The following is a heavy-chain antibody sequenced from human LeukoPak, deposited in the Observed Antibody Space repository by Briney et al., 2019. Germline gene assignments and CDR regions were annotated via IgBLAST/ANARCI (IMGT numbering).Heavy chain of an antibody. CDR3: AKDSKIVGAAFRSYHYMDV. CDR2: IKQDGSEK. J-gene: IGHJ6*03. Sequence: GGSLRLSCAASGFTFSTYWMTWVRQAPGKGLEWVANIKQDGSEKYYVDSVEGRFTISRDNAKNSLYLQMNSLRAEDTAVYYCAKDSKIVGAAFRSYHYMDVWGKGTAVTVSS. V-gene: IGHV3-7*03. CDR1: GFTFSTYW. D-gene: IGHD1-26*01.